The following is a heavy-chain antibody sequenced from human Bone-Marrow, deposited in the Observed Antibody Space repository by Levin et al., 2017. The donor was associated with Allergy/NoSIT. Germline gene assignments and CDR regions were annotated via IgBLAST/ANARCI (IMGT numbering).Heavy chain of an antibody. D-gene: IGHD3-3*01. CDR3: VRTWSGFPYYYYGMDV. CDR1: GYTFSNYG. J-gene: IGHJ6*02. V-gene: IGHV1-18*04. Sequence: PGESLKISCKTSGYTFSNYGVTWVRQAPGQGLEWLGLINTFNGNTNHAQKFLGRVTLTRDTSTSTAYMELRSLRSDDSAIYFCVRTWSGFPYYYYGMDVWGQGTRVTVSS. CDR2: INTFNGNT.